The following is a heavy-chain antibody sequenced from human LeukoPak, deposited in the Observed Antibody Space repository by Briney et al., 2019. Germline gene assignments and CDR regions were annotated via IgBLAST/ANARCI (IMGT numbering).Heavy chain of an antibody. J-gene: IGHJ6*03. D-gene: IGHD4-17*01. V-gene: IGHV3-30*02. CDR2: IRYDGSNK. Sequence: HPGGSLRLSCAASGLTFSSYGMHWVRQAPGKGLEWVAYIRYDGSNKYYADSVKGRFTISRDNSKNTLYLQMNSLRAEDTAVYYCAKDNSVTTGVRRVYYYYMDVWGKGTTVTISS. CDR1: GLTFSSYG. CDR3: AKDNSVTTGVRRVYYYYMDV.